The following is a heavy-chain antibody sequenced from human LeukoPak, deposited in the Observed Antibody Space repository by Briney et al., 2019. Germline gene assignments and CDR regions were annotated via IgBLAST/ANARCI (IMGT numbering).Heavy chain of an antibody. J-gene: IGHJ3*02. CDR3: AREFLAVAGGSDAFDI. V-gene: IGHV3-30-3*01. CDR2: LSFDGDEK. CDR1: GFTFSSYA. D-gene: IGHD6-19*01. Sequence: GGSLRLSCAASGFTFSSYAMHWVRQAPGKGLEWVAVLSFDGDEKHYADSVKGRFTISRDNAKNSLYLQMNSLRAEDTAVYYCAREFLAVAGGSDAFDIWGQGTMVTVSS.